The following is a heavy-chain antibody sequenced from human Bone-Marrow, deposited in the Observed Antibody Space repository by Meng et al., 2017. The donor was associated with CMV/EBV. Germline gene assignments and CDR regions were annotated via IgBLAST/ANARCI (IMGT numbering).Heavy chain of an antibody. CDR1: GFTYDDFG. V-gene: IGHV3-20*04. Sequence: GGSLRLSCAASGFTYDDFGMTWVRQTPGKGLEWVAGIDWSGGRTGYADSVKGRITISRDNAKNSLYLQMSSLRADDSALYYCARVGDSITMTNWGQGTLVTVSS. J-gene: IGHJ4*02. CDR2: IDWSGGRT. CDR3: ARVGDSITMTN. D-gene: IGHD3-22*01.